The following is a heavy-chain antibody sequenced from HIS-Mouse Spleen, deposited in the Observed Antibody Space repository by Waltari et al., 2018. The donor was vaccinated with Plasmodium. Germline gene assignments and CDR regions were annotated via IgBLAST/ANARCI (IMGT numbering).Heavy chain of an antibody. CDR2: VVSGGST. CDR1: GFTVSSNY. Sequence: EVQLVESGGGLIQPGGSLRLSCAASGFTVSSNYMSWVRQAPGEGLEGVSVVVSGGSTYYADSVKGRFTISRDKSKNTLYLQMNSLRAEDTAVYYCARGMKSSSSAFDIWGQGTMVTVSS. J-gene: IGHJ3*02. CDR3: ARGMKSSSSAFDI. D-gene: IGHD6-6*01. V-gene: IGHV3-53*01.